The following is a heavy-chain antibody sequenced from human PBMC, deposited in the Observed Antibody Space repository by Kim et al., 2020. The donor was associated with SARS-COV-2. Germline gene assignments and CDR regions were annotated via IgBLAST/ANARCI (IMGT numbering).Heavy chain of an antibody. Sequence: ASVKVSCKASGYTFTSYYMHWVRQAPGQGLEWMGIINPSGGSTSYAQKFQGRVTMTRDTSTSTVYMELSSLRSEDTAVYYCARDLGMGWFGECEIDYWGQGTLVTVSS. V-gene: IGHV1-46*01. D-gene: IGHD3-10*01. CDR2: INPSGGST. J-gene: IGHJ4*02. CDR1: GYTFTSYY. CDR3: ARDLGMGWFGECEIDY.